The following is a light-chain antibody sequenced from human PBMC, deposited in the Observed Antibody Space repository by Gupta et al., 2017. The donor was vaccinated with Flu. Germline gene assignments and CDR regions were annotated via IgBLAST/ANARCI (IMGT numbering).Light chain of an antibody. CDR2: WAS. CDR1: QSVLYSSNNKNY. V-gene: IGKV4-1*01. J-gene: IGKJ2*01. CDR3: QQYYTSPPYT. Sequence: DIVFTQSPDSLAVSLGERATINCRSSQSVLYSSNNKNYLAWYQQKPGQPPKLLIYWASTRESGVPDRFSGSGSGTDFTLTISSLQAEDVAVYYCQQYYTSPPYTFGQGTKLEIK.